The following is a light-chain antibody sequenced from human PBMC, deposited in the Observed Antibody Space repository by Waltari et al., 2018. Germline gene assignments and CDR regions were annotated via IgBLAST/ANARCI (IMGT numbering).Light chain of an antibody. CDR3: CSYAGRSTFV. CDR1: SRDVGGYIL. CDR2: EDN. Sequence: QSALTQPASVSGSLGQSITISCTGTSRDVGGYILVSWYQQHSGEVPKLLIFEDNKRPSGVSYRFSGSKSGSVASLTISGLQAEDEADYYCCSYAGRSTFVFGTGTKVTVL. V-gene: IGLV2-23*01. J-gene: IGLJ1*01.